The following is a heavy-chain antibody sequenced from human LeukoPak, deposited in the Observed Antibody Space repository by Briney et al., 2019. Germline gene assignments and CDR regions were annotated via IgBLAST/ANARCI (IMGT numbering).Heavy chain of an antibody. J-gene: IGHJ4*02. CDR3: ARSRYYSDSSGYPLFDY. D-gene: IGHD3-22*01. V-gene: IGHV1-18*01. CDR2: ISAYNGNT. CDR1: GYTFTSYG. Sequence: ASVKLSCKASGYTFTSYGISWGRQAPGQGLEWMGWISAYNGNTNYAQKLQGRVTMTTDTSTSTAYMELRSLRSDDTAVYFCARSRYYSDSSGYPLFDYWGQGTLVTVSS.